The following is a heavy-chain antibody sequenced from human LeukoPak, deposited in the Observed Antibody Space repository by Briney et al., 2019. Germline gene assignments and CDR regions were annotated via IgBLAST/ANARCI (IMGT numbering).Heavy chain of an antibody. J-gene: IGHJ4*02. V-gene: IGHV3-74*03. D-gene: IGHD4-17*01. Sequence: PGGSLRLSCAASGFTFSSSWMHWVRQAPGKGLVWVPRIKSDGSGATYADSVKGRFTISRDNAKNSLYLQMNSLRAEDTALYYCAKDIDSRVPGDYMGALSFDYWGQGTLVTVSS. CDR1: GFTFSSSW. CDR3: AKDIDSRVPGDYMGALSFDY. CDR2: IKSDGSGA.